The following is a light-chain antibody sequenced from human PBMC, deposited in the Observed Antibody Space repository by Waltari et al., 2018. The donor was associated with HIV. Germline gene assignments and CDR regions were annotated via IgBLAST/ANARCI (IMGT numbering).Light chain of an antibody. V-gene: IGKV3-11*01. J-gene: IGKJ4*01. CDR1: QSVSSY. CDR2: YSA. CDR3: QQRSYWPLT. Sequence: EVVLTQSPATLSLSPGERATLSCWASQSVSSYLAWYQQKPGQAPRLLNYYSANRATGIPARFSGSGSGTEFTLTISSLEPEDFAVYYCQQRSYWPLTFGGGSKVEIK.